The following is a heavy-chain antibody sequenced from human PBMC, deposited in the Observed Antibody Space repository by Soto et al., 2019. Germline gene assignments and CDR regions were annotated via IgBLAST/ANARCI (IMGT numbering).Heavy chain of an antibody. CDR1: GGTFSSYT. CDR3: ARDRSWGFAFHLPY. CDR2: IIPILGIA. Sequence: QVQLVQSGAEVKKPGSSVKVSCKASGGTFSSYTISWVRQAPGQGLEWMGRIIPILGIANYAQKFQGRVTITADKSTSTAYMELSSLRSEDTAVYHCARDRSWGFAFHLPYWGQGTLVTVSS. J-gene: IGHJ4*02. D-gene: IGHD7-27*01. V-gene: IGHV1-69*08.